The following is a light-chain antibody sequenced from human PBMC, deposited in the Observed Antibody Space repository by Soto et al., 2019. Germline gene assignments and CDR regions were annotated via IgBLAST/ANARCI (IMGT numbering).Light chain of an antibody. CDR3: QQYNNWRLLT. CDR2: GAS. J-gene: IGKJ4*01. Sequence: EIVMTQSPATLSVSPGERATLSCRASQSVSSNLAWYQQKPGQAPRLLIYGASTRATGIPARFSGSGSGTEFTLTISSLQSEDFAVYYCQQYNNWRLLTFGGGTKVELK. CDR1: QSVSSN. V-gene: IGKV3-15*01.